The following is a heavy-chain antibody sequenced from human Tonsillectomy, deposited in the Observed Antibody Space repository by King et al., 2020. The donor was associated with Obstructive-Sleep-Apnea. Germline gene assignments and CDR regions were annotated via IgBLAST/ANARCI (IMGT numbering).Heavy chain of an antibody. CDR1: GFTFSSYG. J-gene: IGHJ4*02. Sequence: VQLVESGGGVVQPGRSLRLSCAASGFTFSSYGMHWVRQAPGKGLEWVAVISNDGSNKYYADSVKGRFTISRDNSKNTLYLQMNSLRAEDTAGYYCAKDRPGQYYGSGSYWDWGQGTLVTVSS. CDR2: ISNDGSNK. V-gene: IGHV3-30*18. D-gene: IGHD3-10*01. CDR3: AKDRPGQYYGSGSYWD.